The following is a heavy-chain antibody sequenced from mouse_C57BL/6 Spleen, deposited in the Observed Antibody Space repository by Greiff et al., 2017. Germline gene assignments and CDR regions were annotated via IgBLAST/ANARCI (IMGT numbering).Heavy chain of an antibody. J-gene: IGHJ3*01. V-gene: IGHV1-59*01. CDR2: IDPSDSYT. CDR1: GYTFTSYW. D-gene: IGHD3-2*02. CDR3: ARSDSSGSAWFAY. Sequence: QVQLQQPGAELVRPGTSVKLSCKASGYTFTSYWMHWVQQRPGQGLEWIGVIDPSDSYTNYNQKFKGKATLTVDTSSSTAYMQLSSLTSEDSAVYYCARSDSSGSAWFAYWGQGTLVTVSA.